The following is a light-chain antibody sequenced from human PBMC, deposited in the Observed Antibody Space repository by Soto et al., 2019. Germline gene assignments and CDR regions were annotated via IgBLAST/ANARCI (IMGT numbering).Light chain of an antibody. J-gene: IGKJ5*01. CDR3: QQRSDWPRIT. V-gene: IGKV3-11*01. Sequence: DIVLTQAPATLSLSPGERATLSCRASQTFSNSFLSWFQQIPGQAPRLLIYGASMRATGIPARFSGSGSGTDFTLTISSLEAEDFAVYYCQQRSDWPRITFGQGTRLEIK. CDR1: QTFSNSF. CDR2: GAS.